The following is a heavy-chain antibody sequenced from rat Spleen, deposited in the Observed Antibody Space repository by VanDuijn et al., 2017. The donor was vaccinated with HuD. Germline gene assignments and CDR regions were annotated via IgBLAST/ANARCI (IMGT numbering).Heavy chain of an antibody. CDR2: ISTGGGNT. Sequence: EVQLVESGGGLVQPGRSMKLSCAASGLSFSNYDMAWVRQAPTKGLEWVASISTGGGNTYYRDSVKGRFTISRDNAKSTLYLQMDSLRSEDTATYYCARQGYLRDWYFDFWGPGTMVTVSS. CDR1: GLSFSNYD. V-gene: IGHV5-25*01. D-gene: IGHD2-7*01. J-gene: IGHJ1*01. CDR3: ARQGYLRDWYFDF.